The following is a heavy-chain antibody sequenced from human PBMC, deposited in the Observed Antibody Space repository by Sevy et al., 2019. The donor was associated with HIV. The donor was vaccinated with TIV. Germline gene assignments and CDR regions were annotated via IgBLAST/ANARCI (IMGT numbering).Heavy chain of an antibody. CDR2: IKQDGSEK. V-gene: IGHV3-7*01. Sequence: GGSLRLSCAASGFTFSSYWMSWVRQAPGKGLEWVANIKQDGSEKYYVDSVKGRLTISRDNAKNSLYLQMNSRRAEDTAVYYCASSLGGGVSYYGMDVWGQGTTVTVSS. CDR3: ASSLGGGVSYYGMDV. J-gene: IGHJ6*02. D-gene: IGHD3-16*01. CDR1: GFTFSSYW.